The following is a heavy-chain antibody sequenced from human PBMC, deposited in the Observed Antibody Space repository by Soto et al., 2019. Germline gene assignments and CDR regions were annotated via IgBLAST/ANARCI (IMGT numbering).Heavy chain of an antibody. V-gene: IGHV1-3*01. CDR2: INAGNGNT. J-gene: IGHJ6*02. CDR3: ALLRFLEWSNYYYYGMDV. Sequence: ASVKVSCKASGYTFTSYAMHWVRQAPGQRLEWMGWINAGNGNTKYSQKFQGRVTITRDKSASTAYMELSSLRSEDTAVYYCALLRFLEWSNYYYYGMDVWGQGTTVTVSS. D-gene: IGHD3-3*01. CDR1: GYTFTSYA.